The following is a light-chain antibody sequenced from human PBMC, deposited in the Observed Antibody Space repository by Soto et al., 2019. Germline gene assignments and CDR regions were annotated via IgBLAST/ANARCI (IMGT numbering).Light chain of an antibody. CDR3: QQYNSYSQT. CDR1: QSITTW. J-gene: IGKJ3*01. CDR2: DVS. Sequence: DIQMTQSPSTLSAYVGDSVTITCRASQSITTWLAWYQQRPGKAPKLLIYDVSSLQSGVPSRFSGSGSGTEFTLTISSLQPDDFATYYCQQYNSYSQTFGPGTKVDI. V-gene: IGKV1-5*01.